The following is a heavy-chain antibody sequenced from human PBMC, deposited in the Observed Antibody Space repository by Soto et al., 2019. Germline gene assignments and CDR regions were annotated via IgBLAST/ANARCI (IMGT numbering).Heavy chain of an antibody. D-gene: IGHD3-22*01. CDR2: ISYDGSIK. V-gene: IGHV3-30*18. CDR1: GFTFSSYG. CDR3: AKDHYYYDSTGYYKGEDP. J-gene: IGHJ5*02. Sequence: SLRLSCAASGFTFSSYGMHWVRQAPGKGLEWVALISYDGSIKYYADSVKGRFTISRDNSKNTLYLQMNSLRAEDTAVYYCAKDHYYYDSTGYYKGEDPWGQGTLVTVSS.